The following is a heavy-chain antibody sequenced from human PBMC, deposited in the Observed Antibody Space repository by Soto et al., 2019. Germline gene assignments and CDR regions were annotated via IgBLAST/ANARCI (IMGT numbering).Heavy chain of an antibody. CDR1: GGSVSSGSYY. CDR2: IYYSGST. D-gene: IGHD6-13*01. CDR3: ARKSIAAARYYFDY. J-gene: IGHJ4*02. V-gene: IGHV4-61*01. Sequence: QVQLQESGPGLVKPSETLSLTCTVSGGSVSSGSYYWSWIRQPPGKGLEWIGYIYYSGSTNYNPSLQSRVTISVDTSKNQFSLKLSSVTAADTAVYYCARKSIAAARYYFDYWGQGTLVTVSS.